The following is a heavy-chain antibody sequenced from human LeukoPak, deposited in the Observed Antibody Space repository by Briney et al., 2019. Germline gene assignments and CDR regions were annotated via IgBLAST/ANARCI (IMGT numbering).Heavy chain of an antibody. D-gene: IGHD3-10*01. V-gene: IGHV3-64*01. CDR1: GFTFSSYA. J-gene: IGHJ3*02. CDR2: ISSNGGST. Sequence: GGSLRLSCAASGFTFSSYAMHWVRQAPGKGLEYVSAISSNGGSTYYANSVKGRFTISRDNSKNTLYLQMGSLRAEDMAVYYCARARPMVRGVIIPPDAFDIWGQGTMVTVSS. CDR3: ARARPMVRGVIIPPDAFDI.